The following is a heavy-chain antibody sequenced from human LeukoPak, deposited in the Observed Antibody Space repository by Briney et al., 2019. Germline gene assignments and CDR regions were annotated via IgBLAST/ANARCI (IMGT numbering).Heavy chain of an antibody. J-gene: IGHJ4*02. CDR1: GFTFSNYG. CDR2: ISGSGGTT. V-gene: IGHV3-23*01. CDR3: AKTQGYFDF. Sequence: GGSLRLSCAASGFTFSNYGMTWVRQAPGKGLEWVSGISGSGGTTYDADSVKGRFTVTRDNSKNILYLQMNSLRAEDTAVYFCAKTQGYFDFWGQGTLVTVSS.